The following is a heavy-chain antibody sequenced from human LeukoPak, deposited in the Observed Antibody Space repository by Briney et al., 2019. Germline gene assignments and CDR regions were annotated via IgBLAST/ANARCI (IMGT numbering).Heavy chain of an antibody. Sequence: PSETLSLTCTVSGGSISSYYWSWIRQPPGKGLEWIGYIYYSGSTSYNPSLKSRVTIPVDTSKNQFSLKPSSVTAADTAVYYCARMYYYDSSGYYRDHYYYGMDVWGQGTTVTVSS. V-gene: IGHV4-59*01. D-gene: IGHD3-22*01. CDR3: ARMYYYDSSGYYRDHYYYGMDV. CDR1: GGSISSYY. CDR2: IYYSGST. J-gene: IGHJ6*02.